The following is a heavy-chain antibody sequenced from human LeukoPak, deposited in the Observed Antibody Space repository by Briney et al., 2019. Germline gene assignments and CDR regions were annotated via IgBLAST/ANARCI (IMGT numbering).Heavy chain of an antibody. J-gene: IGHJ4*02. CDR2: IRYDGSNK. Sequence: GGSLRLSCAASGFTFSSHGMRWVRQAPGKGLEWVAFIRYDGSNKYYADSVKGRFTISRDNSKNTLYLQMNSLRAEDTAVYYCAKDRGLGLTGDEAGDYWGQGTLVTVSS. V-gene: IGHV3-30*02. D-gene: IGHD7-27*01. CDR1: GFTFSSHG. CDR3: AKDRGLGLTGDEAGDY.